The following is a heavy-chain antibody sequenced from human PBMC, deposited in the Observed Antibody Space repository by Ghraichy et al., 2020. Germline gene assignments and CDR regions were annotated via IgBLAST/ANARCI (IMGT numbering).Heavy chain of an antibody. D-gene: IGHD4-17*01. CDR2: VYYSGST. CDR1: GGSVSSRSYY. V-gene: IGHV4-39*01. Sequence: ESLNISCTVSGGSVSSRSYYWGWIRQPPGKGLEWIGTVYYSGSTSYNPSLKSRVTISVDSSKNQFSLKLSSVTAADTAVYYCARHNYRFVGYGDPDYWGQGTLVTVSS. J-gene: IGHJ4*02. CDR3: ARHNYRFVGYGDPDY.